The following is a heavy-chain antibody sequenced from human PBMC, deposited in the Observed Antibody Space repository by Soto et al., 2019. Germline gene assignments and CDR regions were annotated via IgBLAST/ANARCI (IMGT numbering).Heavy chain of an antibody. CDR3: AGPASDLGELSLGVH. D-gene: IGHD3-16*02. CDR1: GYTFTSYA. CDR2: INAGNGNT. V-gene: IGHV1-3*01. J-gene: IGHJ4*02. Sequence: GASVKVSCKASGYTFTSYAMHWVRQAPGQRLEWMGWINAGNGNTKYSQKFQGRVTITRDTSASTAYMELSSLRSEDTAVYYCAGPASDLGELSLGVHWGQGTLVTVSS.